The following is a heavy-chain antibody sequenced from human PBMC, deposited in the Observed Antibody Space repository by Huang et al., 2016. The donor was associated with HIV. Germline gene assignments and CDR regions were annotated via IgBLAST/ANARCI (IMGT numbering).Heavy chain of an antibody. J-gene: IGHJ4*02. V-gene: IGHV5-51*01. CDR1: GYSFSSYW. CDR2: IFPDDSDT. Sequence: VQLVQSGAEVKKPGESLKISCKGSGYSFSSYWIAWVRQMPGKGLEWMGIIFPDDSDTTDSPSFEGQVTISADKSSGTAYLQWSSLKASDTAMYYCARRFSSSSGYFDYWGQGSLVTVSS. D-gene: IGHD6-6*01. CDR3: ARRFSSSSGYFDY.